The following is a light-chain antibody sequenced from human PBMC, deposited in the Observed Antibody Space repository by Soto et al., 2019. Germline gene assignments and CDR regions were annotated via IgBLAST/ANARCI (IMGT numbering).Light chain of an antibody. CDR1: ISDVGSYNY. V-gene: IGLV2-14*03. CDR3: GSYTTSSNYV. J-gene: IGLJ1*01. CDR2: DVS. Sequence: QSALTQPASVSGSPGQSITISCTGTISDVGSYNYVSWYQQYPGKAPKLMIYDVSTRPSGVSDRFSGSKSGNTASLTISGLRAEDEADYYCGSYTTSSNYVFGTGTKVTV.